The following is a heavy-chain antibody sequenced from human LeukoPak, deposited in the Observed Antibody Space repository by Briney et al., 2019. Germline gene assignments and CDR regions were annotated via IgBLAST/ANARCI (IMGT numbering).Heavy chain of an antibody. D-gene: IGHD3-22*01. Sequence: PSETLSLTCAVSGGSISSDGYFWSWIRQPPGKGLEWIGNINHSGSTYYNPSFRSRVTISIDRSKNQVSLMLRSVTAADTAMYYCARDQVDSYDSSGYYAWFDPWGQGTLVTVSS. J-gene: IGHJ5*02. CDR2: INHSGST. CDR1: GGSISSDGYF. V-gene: IGHV4-30-2*01. CDR3: ARDQVDSYDSSGYYAWFDP.